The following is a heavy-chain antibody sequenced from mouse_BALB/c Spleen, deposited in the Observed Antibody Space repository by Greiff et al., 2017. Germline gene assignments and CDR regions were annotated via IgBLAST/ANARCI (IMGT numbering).Heavy chain of an antibody. CDR2: ISSGGSYT. CDR3: ARHDYEGLCAY. Sequence: EVQGVESGGGLVKPGGSLKLSCAASGFTFSSYAMSWVRHSPEKRLEWVAEISSGGSYTYYPDTVTGRFTISRDNAKNTLYLEMSSLRSEDTAMYYCARHDYEGLCAYWGQGTLVTVSA. D-gene: IGHD2-4*01. V-gene: IGHV5-9-4*01. J-gene: IGHJ3*01. CDR1: GFTFSSYA.